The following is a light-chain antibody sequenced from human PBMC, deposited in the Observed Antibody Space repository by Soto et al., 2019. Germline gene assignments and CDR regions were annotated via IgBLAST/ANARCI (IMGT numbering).Light chain of an antibody. CDR3: SSYTSSSTRGV. CDR1: SSDVGGYNY. CDR2: DVS. Sequence: QSALTQPASVSGSPGQSITISCTGTSSDVGGYNYVSWYQQHPGKAHKLMIYDVSNRPSGVSNRFSGSKSGNTASLTISGLQAEDEADYYCSSYTSSSTRGVFGGGTKVTVL. J-gene: IGLJ2*01. V-gene: IGLV2-14*01.